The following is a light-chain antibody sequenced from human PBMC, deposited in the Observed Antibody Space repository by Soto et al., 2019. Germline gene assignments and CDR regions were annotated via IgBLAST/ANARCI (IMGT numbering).Light chain of an antibody. CDR3: QQYNNWPLT. Sequence: EVVMTQSPATLSVSPGDRATLSCRASQNVNTNLAWYQQQPGQAPSLLIFGASTWATGIPARFSGSGSGTEFTLTISSLQPEDFAVYYCQQYNNWPLTFGGGTKVEIK. V-gene: IGKV3-15*01. J-gene: IGKJ4*01. CDR1: QNVNTN. CDR2: GAS.